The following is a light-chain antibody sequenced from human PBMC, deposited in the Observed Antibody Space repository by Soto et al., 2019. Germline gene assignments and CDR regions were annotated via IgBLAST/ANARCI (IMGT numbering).Light chain of an antibody. V-gene: IGKV3-15*01. CDR2: ATS. CDR3: XXXXXWPLT. J-gene: IGKJ4*01. CDR1: QSVGNN. Sequence: EIVVTQSPATLSVSPGXXXXXXXXASQSVGNNFAWYQQKPGQAPRLLIFATSTRATGVPARFSGSGSGTEFTLTISSLXXXXXXXXXXXXXXXWPLTFGGGAKVEIE.